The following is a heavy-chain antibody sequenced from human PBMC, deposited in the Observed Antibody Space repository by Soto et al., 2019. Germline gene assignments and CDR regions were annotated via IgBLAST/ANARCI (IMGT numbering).Heavy chain of an antibody. D-gene: IGHD2-2*01. V-gene: IGHV3-33*03. CDR3: TGGISSTSPDPPTFDI. J-gene: IGHJ3*02. CDR2: IWYDGGNK. Sequence: GGSLRLSCAASGFTFSSYAMHWVRQAPGKGLEWVAFIWYDGGNKYYVDSVKGRFTISRDNSKNTLYLQMNSLRAEDTALYYCTGGISSTSPDPPTFDIWGQGTMVTVSS. CDR1: GFTFSSYA.